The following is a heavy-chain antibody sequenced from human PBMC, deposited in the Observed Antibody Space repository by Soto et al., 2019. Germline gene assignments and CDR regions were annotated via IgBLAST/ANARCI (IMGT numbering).Heavy chain of an antibody. CDR3: ARLTGSGSYFVNF. J-gene: IGHJ4*02. CDR1: GGSISSSSHY. V-gene: IGHV4-39*01. CDR2: IFYSGNT. Sequence: SETLSLTCTVSGGSISSSSHYWGWIRHPPGRGLECIGTIFYSGNTYYNPSLEGRITISVDTSKNQFSLKLRSVTAADSAVYFCARLTGSGSYFVNFWGQGTLVTVSS. D-gene: IGHD3-10*01.